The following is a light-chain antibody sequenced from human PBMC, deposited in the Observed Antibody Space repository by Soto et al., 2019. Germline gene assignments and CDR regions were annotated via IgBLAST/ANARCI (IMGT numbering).Light chain of an antibody. Sequence: EIVLTQSPDTLSLSPGERATLSCRASQFFGSDYLAWYQQKPGQPPRLLIYGASRRATGIPDRFSGRGSGTDSTLTISSLEPEDFAMYYCQKYDGAGTFGQGTKV. CDR1: QFFGSDY. J-gene: IGKJ1*01. CDR3: QKYDGAGT. V-gene: IGKV3-20*01. CDR2: GAS.